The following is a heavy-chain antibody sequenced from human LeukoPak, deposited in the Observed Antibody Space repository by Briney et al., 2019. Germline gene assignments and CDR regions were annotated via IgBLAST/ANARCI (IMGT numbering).Heavy chain of an antibody. CDR3: ARRNYGMDV. J-gene: IGHJ6*02. V-gene: IGHV4-59*08. CDR1: GGSISSYY. Sequence: PSETLSLTCTVSGGSISSYYWNWIRQPPGKGLEWIGYIYNSGSTKYNPSLKSRVTISVDTSKNQFSLKRTSVTAADTAVYYCARRNYGMDVWGQGTTVTVSS. CDR2: IYNSGST.